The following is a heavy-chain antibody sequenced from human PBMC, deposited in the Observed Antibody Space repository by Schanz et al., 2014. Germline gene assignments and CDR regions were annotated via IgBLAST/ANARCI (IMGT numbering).Heavy chain of an antibody. V-gene: IGHV1-18*01. CDR3: ARDRDQWDGNYLDY. J-gene: IGHJ4*02. CDR1: GGTFSSYA. Sequence: QVQLVQSGAEVKKPGSSVKVSCKASGGTFSSYAFSWVRQAPGQGLEWMGWINGGDNGHTNYAQKVKGRVTMTTDTSTNTVYMELGSLTSDDTAVYYCARDRDQWDGNYLDYWGQGTLVTVSS. CDR2: INGGDNGHT. D-gene: IGHD1-26*01.